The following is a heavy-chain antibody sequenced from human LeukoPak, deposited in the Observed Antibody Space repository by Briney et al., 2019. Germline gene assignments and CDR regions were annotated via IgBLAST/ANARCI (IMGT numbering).Heavy chain of an antibody. Sequence: GASVKVSCKPSGYTFTDSYIHWVRQAPGVGLQWMGWISPNNGDTKYAEDFQDRVTMTRDTSISTAYMELTGLTPDDMAVYYCVRSPIGASAYWGRGTLVTVSS. CDR2: ISPNNGDT. CDR3: VRSPIGASAY. CDR1: GYTFTDSY. D-gene: IGHD3-10*01. V-gene: IGHV1-2*02. J-gene: IGHJ4*02.